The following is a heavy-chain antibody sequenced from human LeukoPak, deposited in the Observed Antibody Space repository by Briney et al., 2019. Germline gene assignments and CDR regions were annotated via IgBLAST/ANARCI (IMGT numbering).Heavy chain of an antibody. CDR2: IFHTGST. CDR3: ARGPLGGESFDI. Sequence: SETLSLTCTVSGGSLSNHYWNWIRHPAGTGLEYIGRIFHTGSTNYNPSLKSRVTMSVDTSRNQFSLNLTSVTAADTAVYYCARGPLGGESFDIWGQGTMVTVSS. V-gene: IGHV4-4*07. J-gene: IGHJ3*02. CDR1: GGSLSNHY. D-gene: IGHD3-16*01.